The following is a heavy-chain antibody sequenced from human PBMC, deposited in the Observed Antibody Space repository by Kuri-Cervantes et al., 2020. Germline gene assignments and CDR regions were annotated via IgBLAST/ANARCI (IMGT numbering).Heavy chain of an antibody. D-gene: IGHD2-21*01. J-gene: IGHJ4*02. CDR2: IGTGGDT. CDR1: GFAFSSYA. CDR3: AKEGAIHIVVVY. V-gene: IGHV3-23*01. Sequence: GESLKISCAASGFAFSSYALHWVRRAPGKGLEWVSAIGTGGDTYYADSVMGRFTISRDNSKNTLYLQMNSLRAEDTAVYYCAKEGAIHIVVVYWGQGTLVTVSS.